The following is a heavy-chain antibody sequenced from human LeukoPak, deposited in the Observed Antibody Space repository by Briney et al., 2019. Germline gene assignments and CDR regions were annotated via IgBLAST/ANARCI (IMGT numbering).Heavy chain of an antibody. Sequence: GGSLRLSCAASGFTFSSYWMSWVRQAPGKGLEWVANIKQDGSEKYYVDSVKGRFTISRDNAKNSLYLQMNSLRAEDTAVYYCASVNRYYYDSSGYIQHDAFDIWGQGTMVTVSS. D-gene: IGHD3-22*01. CDR1: GFTFSSYW. V-gene: IGHV3-7*01. CDR2: IKQDGSEK. J-gene: IGHJ3*02. CDR3: ASVNRYYYDSSGYIQHDAFDI.